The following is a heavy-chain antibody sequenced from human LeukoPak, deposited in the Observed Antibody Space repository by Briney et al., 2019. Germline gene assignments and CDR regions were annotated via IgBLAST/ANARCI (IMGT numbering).Heavy chain of an antibody. CDR1: RFTFSRYW. CDR2: INNDESTT. Sequence: GGSLRLSCTASRFTFSRYWMHWVRQAPGKGLVWVARINNDESTTNYADYVEGRFTISRDNAKNTLYLQMNSLRVEDTAVYYCGRGDLDYWGQGTLVTVSS. CDR3: GRGDLDY. J-gene: IGHJ4*02. V-gene: IGHV3-74*01.